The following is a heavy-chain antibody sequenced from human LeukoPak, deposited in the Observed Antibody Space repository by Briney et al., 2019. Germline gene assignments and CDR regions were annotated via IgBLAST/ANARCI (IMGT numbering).Heavy chain of an antibody. CDR1: GFTFSSYA. V-gene: IGHV3-23*01. CDR3: AKDPSIAVAGHFDY. J-gene: IGHJ4*02. Sequence: GGSLRLSCAASGFTFSSYAMSWVRQAPGKGLEWVSAISGSGGSTYYADSVKGRFTISRDNSKNTLYPQMNSLRAEDTAVYYCAKDPSIAVAGHFDYWGQGTLVTVSS. D-gene: IGHD6-19*01. CDR2: ISGSGGST.